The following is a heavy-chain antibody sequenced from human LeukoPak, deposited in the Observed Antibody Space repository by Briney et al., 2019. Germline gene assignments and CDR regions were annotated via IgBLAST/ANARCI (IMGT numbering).Heavy chain of an antibody. V-gene: IGHV1-69*13. Sequence: GASVKVSCKASGGTFSSYAISWARQAPGQGLEWMGGIIPIFGTANYAQKFQGRVTITADETTSTAYMELSSLRSEDTAVYYCARNYRDPWSPPYYYYYMDVWGKGTTVTVSS. J-gene: IGHJ6*03. CDR1: GGTFSSYA. D-gene: IGHD1-7*01. CDR2: IIPIFGTA. CDR3: ARNYRDPWSPPYYYYYMDV.